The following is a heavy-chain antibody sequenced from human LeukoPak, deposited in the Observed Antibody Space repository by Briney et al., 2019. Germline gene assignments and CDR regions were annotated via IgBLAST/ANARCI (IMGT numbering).Heavy chain of an antibody. Sequence: TSETLSLTCTVSGGSISSSSYYWGWIRQPPGKGLEWIGSIYYSGSTYYNPSLKSRVTISVDTSKNQFSLKLSSVTAADTAVYYCARSGSGYERKYYYDSSGYFLVDYWGQGTLVTVSS. CDR2: IYYSGST. CDR1: GGSISSSSYY. J-gene: IGHJ4*02. CDR3: ARSGSGYERKYYYDSSGYFLVDY. V-gene: IGHV4-39*07. D-gene: IGHD3-22*01.